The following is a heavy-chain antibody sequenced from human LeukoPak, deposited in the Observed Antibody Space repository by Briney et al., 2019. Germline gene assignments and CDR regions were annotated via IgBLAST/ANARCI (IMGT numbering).Heavy chain of an antibody. V-gene: IGHV3-7*01. CDR3: AGGLGWLADK. CDR2: IKQDGNDK. CDR1: GFTLSSHW. Sequence: AGGSLRLSCAASGFTLSSHWMNWVRQAPGKGLEWVAIIKQDGNDKYYVDSVKGRFTISRDNAKNSLHLQMNSLRAEDTAVYSCAGGLGWLADKWCQGTLVTVSS. J-gene: IGHJ4*02. D-gene: IGHD6-19*01.